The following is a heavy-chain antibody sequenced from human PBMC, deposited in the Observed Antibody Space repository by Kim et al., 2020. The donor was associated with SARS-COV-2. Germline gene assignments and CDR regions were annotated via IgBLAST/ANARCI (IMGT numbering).Heavy chain of an antibody. J-gene: IGHJ6*02. CDR3: ARDLRGGIGYCSSTSYPTNGMDV. CDR1: GFTFSDYY. V-gene: IGHV3-11*06. D-gene: IGHD2-2*01. CDR2: ISSSSSYT. Sequence: GGSLRLSCAASGFTFSDYYMSWIRQAPGKGLEWVSYISSSSSYTNYADSVKGRFTISRDNAKNSLYLQMNSLRAEDTAVYYCARDLRGGIGYCSSTSYPTNGMDVWGQGTTVTVSS.